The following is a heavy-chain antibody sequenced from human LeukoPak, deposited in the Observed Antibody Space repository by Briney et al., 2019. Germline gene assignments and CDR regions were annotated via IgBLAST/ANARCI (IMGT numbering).Heavy chain of an antibody. D-gene: IGHD6-19*01. CDR3: ARDGTGSNSGWYIH. CDR2: IYSGGST. J-gene: IGHJ4*02. CDR1: GFTVSSNY. Sequence: GGSLRLSCAASGFTVSSNYMTWVRQAPGKGLEWVSVIYSGGSTYYADSVKGRFTISRDNSKNTLYLQTNSLRAEDTAVYYCARDGTGSNSGWYIHWGQGALVTVSS. V-gene: IGHV3-66*01.